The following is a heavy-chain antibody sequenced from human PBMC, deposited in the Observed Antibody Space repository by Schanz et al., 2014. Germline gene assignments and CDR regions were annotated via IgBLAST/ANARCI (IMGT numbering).Heavy chain of an antibody. CDR3: ARGVRIDY. J-gene: IGHJ4*02. CDR2: ISDSGDST. CDR1: GFTFSAYG. D-gene: IGHD3-3*01. Sequence: VQLVESGGGVVQPGRSLRLSCAASGFTFSAYGMHWVRQAPGKGLEWVSDISDSGDSTHYADSVKGRFTISRDNAKNSLYLQMNSLTAEDTAVYYCARGVRIDYWGQGTLVTVSS. V-gene: IGHV3-48*04.